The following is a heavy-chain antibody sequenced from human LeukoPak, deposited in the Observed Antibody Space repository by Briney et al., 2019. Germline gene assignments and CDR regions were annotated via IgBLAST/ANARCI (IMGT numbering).Heavy chain of an antibody. CDR2: ISGSGGTT. D-gene: IGHD3-10*01. Sequence: GGSLRLSCAVSGITLSNYGMSWVRQTPGKGLEWVAGISGSGGTTSYADSVKGRFTISRDNPKNTLYLQMNSLRAEDTAVYCCARGITMVRGPVDIWGQGTMVTVSS. CDR1: GITLSNYG. V-gene: IGHV3-23*01. J-gene: IGHJ3*02. CDR3: ARGITMVRGPVDI.